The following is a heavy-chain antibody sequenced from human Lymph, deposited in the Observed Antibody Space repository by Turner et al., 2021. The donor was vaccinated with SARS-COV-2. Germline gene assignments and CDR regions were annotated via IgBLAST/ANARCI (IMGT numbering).Heavy chain of an antibody. J-gene: IGHJ4*02. V-gene: IGHV3-21*01. D-gene: IGHD4-17*01. CDR1: GFTFSTYS. CDR2: ISSRSSYI. CDR3: AREIPTTADYFDY. Sequence: EVPLVESGGGLVKPGGSLRFSCAASGFTFSTYSMNWVRQAPGKGLEGISSISSRSSYISYADSVKGRFAISRDDAKNSLYLQMSSLRAEDTAVYYWAREIPTTADYFDYWGQGTLVTVSS.